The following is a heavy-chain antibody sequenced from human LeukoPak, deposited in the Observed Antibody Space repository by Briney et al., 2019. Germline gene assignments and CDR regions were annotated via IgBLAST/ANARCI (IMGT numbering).Heavy chain of an antibody. Sequence: PSETLSLTCTVSGGSITNYYCNWIRQPPGKGLEWIGHIYNSGSTKYNPSPKSRVTISVDTSKNQFSLKLSSVTAADTAVYYCARSLYYGSGSYYRNWYFDLWGRGTLVTVST. V-gene: IGHV4-59*01. CDR1: GGSITNYY. CDR2: IYNSGST. D-gene: IGHD3-10*01. J-gene: IGHJ2*01. CDR3: ARSLYYGSGSYYRNWYFDL.